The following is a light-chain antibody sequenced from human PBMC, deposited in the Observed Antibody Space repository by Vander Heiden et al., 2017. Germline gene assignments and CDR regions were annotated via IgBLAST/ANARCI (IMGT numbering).Light chain of an antibody. CDR2: AAS. CDR1: QGISSY. V-gene: IGKV1-9*01. CDR3: QQLNSYPIT. J-gene: IGKJ3*01. Sequence: DIQLTQSPSFLSASVGDRVTITCRASQGISSYLAWYQQKPGKAPKLLIYAASTLHSGVPSRFSGSGSGTEFTLTISILQPEDFATYYCQQLNSYPITFGPGTKVDIK.